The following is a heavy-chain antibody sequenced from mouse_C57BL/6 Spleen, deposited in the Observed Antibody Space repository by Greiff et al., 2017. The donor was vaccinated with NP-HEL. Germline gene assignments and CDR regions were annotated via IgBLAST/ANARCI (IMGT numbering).Heavy chain of an antibody. J-gene: IGHJ4*01. Sequence: QVQLQQPGAELVKPGASVKLSCKASGYTFTSYWMHWVKQRPGQGLEWIGMIHPNSGSTNYNEKFKSKATLTVDKSSSTAYMQLRSLTSEDSAGYYWAREGIITTVVKDDWGQGTSVTVSS. CDR2: IHPNSGST. CDR3: AREGIITTVVKDD. D-gene: IGHD1-1*01. V-gene: IGHV1-64*01. CDR1: GYTFTSYW.